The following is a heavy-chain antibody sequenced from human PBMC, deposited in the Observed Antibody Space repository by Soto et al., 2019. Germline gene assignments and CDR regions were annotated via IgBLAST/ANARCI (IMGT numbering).Heavy chain of an antibody. J-gene: IGHJ5*02. D-gene: IGHD6-13*01. CDR2: ITDSGFST. CDR1: GFTLSSYA. V-gene: IGHV3-23*01. Sequence: PGGSLRLSCAASGFTLSSYAMSWVRQAPRKGLEWVSAITDSGFSTFYSDSVKGRFTISRDNSKNTLFLQMNSLRVEDTAVYYCAKELGKAATEPFDPWGQGTLVTVSS. CDR3: AKELGKAATEPFDP.